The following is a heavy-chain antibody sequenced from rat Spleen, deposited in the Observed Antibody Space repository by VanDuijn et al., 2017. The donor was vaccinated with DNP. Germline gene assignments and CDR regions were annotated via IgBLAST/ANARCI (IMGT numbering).Heavy chain of an antibody. J-gene: IGHJ2*01. CDR2: ISYDGSST. Sequence: EVQLVESGGGLVQPGRSMKLSCAASGFTFSNYDMAWVRQAPKKGLEWVATISYDGSSTNYRDSVKGRFTISRDNAKSTLYLQMDSLRSEDTATYYCARLYYDGSYYYPYWGQGVMVTVSS. CDR3: ARLYYDGSYYYPY. CDR1: GFTFSNYD. V-gene: IGHV5-7*01. D-gene: IGHD1-12*02.